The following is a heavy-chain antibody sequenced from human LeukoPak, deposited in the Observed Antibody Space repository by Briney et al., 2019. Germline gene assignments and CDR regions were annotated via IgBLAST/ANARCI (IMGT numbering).Heavy chain of an antibody. V-gene: IGHV3-23*01. Sequence: GRSLRLSCAASGFTFSSYAMSWVRQAPGKGLEWVSAISGSGGSTYYADSVKGRFTISRDNSKNTLYLQMNSLRAEDTAVYYCARERYYDRGYYFDYWGQGALVTVSS. D-gene: IGHD3-22*01. CDR1: GFTFSSYA. CDR3: ARERYYDRGYYFDY. CDR2: ISGSGGST. J-gene: IGHJ4*02.